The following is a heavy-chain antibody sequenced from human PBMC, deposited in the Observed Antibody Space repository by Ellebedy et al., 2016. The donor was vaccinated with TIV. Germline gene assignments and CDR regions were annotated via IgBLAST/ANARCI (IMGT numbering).Heavy chain of an antibody. V-gene: IGHV1-18*04. J-gene: IGHJ4*02. Sequence: AASVKVSCKASGYTFTGYYMHWVRQAPGQGLEWMGWISAYNGNTNYAQKFQGRVTITADESTSTAYMELSSLRSEDTAVYYCARSGGFGYDSHYFDYWGQGTLVTVSS. CDR3: ARSGGFGYDSHYFDY. D-gene: IGHD5-12*01. CDR1: GYTFTGYY. CDR2: ISAYNGNT.